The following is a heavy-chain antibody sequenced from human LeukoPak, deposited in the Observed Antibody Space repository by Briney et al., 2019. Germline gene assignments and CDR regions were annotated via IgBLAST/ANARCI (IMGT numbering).Heavy chain of an antibody. D-gene: IGHD2-21*02. V-gene: IGHV3-30*18. Sequence: PGGSLRLSCAASGFTFSSYGMHWVRQAPGKGLEWVADISNDRSNKYYADSVKGRFTISRDNSKNTLYLQMNSLRAEDTAVYYCAKDRDGYYQYWGQGTLVTVSS. CDR1: GFTFSSYG. CDR3: AKDRDGYYQY. J-gene: IGHJ4*02. CDR2: ISNDRSNK.